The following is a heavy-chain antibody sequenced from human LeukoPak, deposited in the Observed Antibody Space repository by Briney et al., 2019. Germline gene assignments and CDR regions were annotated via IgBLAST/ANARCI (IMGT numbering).Heavy chain of an antibody. CDR3: ARDDNYGIFVNVDY. CDR1: GYSFILYG. D-gene: IGHD4-11*01. Sequence: ASVKVSCKTSGYSFILYGISWVRQAPGQGPEWMGWISTSTGDTKYTQKFQGRITLTTDTSTSTAYMELSSLRSDDTAVYYCARDDNYGIFVNVDYWGQGTLVTVSS. CDR2: ISTSTGDT. V-gene: IGHV1-18*01. J-gene: IGHJ4*02.